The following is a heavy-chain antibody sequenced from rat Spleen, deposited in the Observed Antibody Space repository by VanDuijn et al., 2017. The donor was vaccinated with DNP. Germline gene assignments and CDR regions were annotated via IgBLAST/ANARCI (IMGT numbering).Heavy chain of an antibody. D-gene: IGHD1-2*01. V-gene: IGHV2S12*01. CDR1: GFSLTSHG. J-gene: IGHJ2*01. Sequence: QVQLKESGPGLVQPSQTLSLTCTVSGFSLTSHGVSWVRQPPGKGLEWIAAISAGGSSYYNSALKSRLSITRDTSKSQVSLDMNSLQTEDTAIYFCTREGPRILYYFSSLFDYWGQGVMVTVSS. CDR3: TREGPRILYYFSSLFDY. CDR2: ISAGGSS.